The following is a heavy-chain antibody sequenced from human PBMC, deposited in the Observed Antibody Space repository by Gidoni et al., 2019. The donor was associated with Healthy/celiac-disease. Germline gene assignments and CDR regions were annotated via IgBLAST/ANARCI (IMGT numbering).Heavy chain of an antibody. J-gene: IGHJ4*02. CDR1: GFTFSSYG. Sequence: QVQLVESGGGVVQPGRSLRLSCAASGFTFSSYGMHWVRQAPGKGLEWVAVISYDGSNKYYADSVKGRFTISRDNSKNTLYLQMNSLRAEDTAVYYCAKGCLSGWYLDYWGQGTLVTVSS. D-gene: IGHD6-19*01. CDR3: AKGCLSGWYLDY. CDR2: ISYDGSNK. V-gene: IGHV3-30*18.